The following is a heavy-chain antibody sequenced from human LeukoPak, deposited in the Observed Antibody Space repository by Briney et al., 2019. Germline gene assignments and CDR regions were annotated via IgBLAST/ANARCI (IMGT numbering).Heavy chain of an antibody. Sequence: ASVKVSCKASGYTFTGNYMHWVRQAPGQGLGWMGWINPNSGGTNYAQKFQGRVTMTRDTSISTAYMELSRLRSDDTAVYYCARDGYCSSTSCINAFDIWGQGTMVTVSS. V-gene: IGHV1-2*02. CDR1: GYTFTGNY. D-gene: IGHD2-2*03. CDR3: ARDGYCSSTSCINAFDI. CDR2: INPNSGGT. J-gene: IGHJ3*02.